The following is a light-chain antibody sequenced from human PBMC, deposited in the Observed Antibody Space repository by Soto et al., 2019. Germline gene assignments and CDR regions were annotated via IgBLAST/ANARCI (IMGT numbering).Light chain of an antibody. CDR3: QHFGNSPRT. Sequence: EIVLTQSPGTLSLSPGERATLSCRASQDVTSNYLAGYQQKPGQAPRLLIYGASNRATGIPDRFSGSGSATDFTLTISRLEPEDFAVYYCQHFGNSPRTFGQGTKVEIK. CDR1: QDVTSNY. V-gene: IGKV3-20*01. J-gene: IGKJ1*01. CDR2: GAS.